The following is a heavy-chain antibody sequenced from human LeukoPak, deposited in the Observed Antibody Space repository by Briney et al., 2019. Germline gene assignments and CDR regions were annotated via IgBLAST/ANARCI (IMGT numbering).Heavy chain of an antibody. CDR1: GGSISSYY. CDR3: ARQGGRYCGGDCYPNWFDP. D-gene: IGHD2-21*02. V-gene: IGHV4-59*08. Sequence: SETLSLTCTVSGGSISSYYWSWIRQPPGKGLEWFGYIYYSGSTNYNPSLKSRVTISVDTSKNQFSLKLSSVTAADTAVYYCARQGGRYCGGDCYPNWFDPWGQGTLVTVSS. CDR2: IYYSGST. J-gene: IGHJ5*02.